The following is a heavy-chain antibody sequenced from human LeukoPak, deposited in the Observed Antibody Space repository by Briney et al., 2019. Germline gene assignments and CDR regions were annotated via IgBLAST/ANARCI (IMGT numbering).Heavy chain of an antibody. V-gene: IGHV5-51*01. Sequence: GESLKISCKGSGYSFTSYWIGWVRQMPGKGLEWMGIIYPGGSDTRYSPSFQGQVTISADKSISTAYLQWSSLKASDTAMYYCARLGYYYDSSGYYGFDYWGQGTLVTVSS. J-gene: IGHJ4*02. CDR2: IYPGGSDT. CDR1: GYSFTSYW. CDR3: ARLGYYYDSSGYYGFDY. D-gene: IGHD3-22*01.